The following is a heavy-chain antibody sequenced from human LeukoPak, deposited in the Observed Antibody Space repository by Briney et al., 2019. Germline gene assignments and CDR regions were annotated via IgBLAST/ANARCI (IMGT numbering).Heavy chain of an antibody. J-gene: IGHJ5*02. Sequence: PERSLRLSCAASGLTFSTYAMHWVRQAPGKGLEWVAAISSDGNQKHFADSVRGRFTISRDNSKNTLFLQMNSLIPGDTAVYYCARDRLPPPGVYCFDPWGEGTLVTVSS. D-gene: IGHD5-12*01. CDR3: ARDRLPPPGVYCFDP. CDR1: GLTFSTYA. V-gene: IGHV3-30-3*01. CDR2: ISSDGNQK.